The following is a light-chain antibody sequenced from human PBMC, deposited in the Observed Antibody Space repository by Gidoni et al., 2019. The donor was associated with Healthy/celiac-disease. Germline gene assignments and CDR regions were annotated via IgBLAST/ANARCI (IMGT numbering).Light chain of an antibody. CDR2: AAS. Sequence: DIQMTQSPSSLSASVGDRVTITCRASQSISSYLNWYQQKPGKAPKLLIYAASSLQRGVPSRCSGSGSGTDFTLTISSLQPEDFATYYCQQSYSTPRLLTFGGGTKVEIK. CDR1: QSISSY. J-gene: IGKJ4*01. CDR3: QQSYSTPRLLT. V-gene: IGKV1-39*01.